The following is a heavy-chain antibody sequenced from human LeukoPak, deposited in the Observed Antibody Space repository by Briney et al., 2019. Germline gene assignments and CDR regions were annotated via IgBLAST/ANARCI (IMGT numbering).Heavy chain of an antibody. V-gene: IGHV1-69*13. CDR3: ATGKDRSGYYYSLDY. J-gene: IGHJ4*02. D-gene: IGHD3-22*01. Sequence: APVKVSCKASGGTFSTFPISWVRQAPGQGLEWIGGIIPIFGPNYAQKFQGRATISADLATATAYMELSSLTSEDTSVYYCATGKDRSGYYYSLDYWGQGTLVAVSS. CDR1: GGTFSTFP. CDR2: IIPIFGP.